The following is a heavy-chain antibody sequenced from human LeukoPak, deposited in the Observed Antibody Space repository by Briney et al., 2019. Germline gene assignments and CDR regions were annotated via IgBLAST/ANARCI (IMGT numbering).Heavy chain of an antibody. D-gene: IGHD3-16*02. CDR2: IFYRGST. J-gene: IGHJ4*02. V-gene: IGHV4-39*07. Sequence: PSETLSLTCTVSDGSINTPNYYWGWIRQPPGKGLEWIGNIFYRGSTYYNPSLKSRVTISVDTSKNQFSLKLSSVTAADTAVYYCARETAMNDYVWGSFRYFDYWGQGTLVTVSS. CDR3: ARETAMNDYVWGSFRYFDY. CDR1: DGSINTPNYY.